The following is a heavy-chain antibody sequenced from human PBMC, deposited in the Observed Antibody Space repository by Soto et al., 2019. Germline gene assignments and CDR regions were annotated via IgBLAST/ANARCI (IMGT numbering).Heavy chain of an antibody. Sequence: QVQLVQSGAEVKKPGSSVKVSCKASGGTFSSYAISWVRQAPGQGLEWMGGIIPIFGTANYAQKFQDRVTITADESTSTAYMELSSLRSEDTAVYYGAVTVTTNYGMDVWGQGTTVTVAS. D-gene: IGHD4-17*01. CDR2: IIPIFGTA. CDR3: AVTVTTNYGMDV. V-gene: IGHV1-69*01. CDR1: GGTFSSYA. J-gene: IGHJ6*02.